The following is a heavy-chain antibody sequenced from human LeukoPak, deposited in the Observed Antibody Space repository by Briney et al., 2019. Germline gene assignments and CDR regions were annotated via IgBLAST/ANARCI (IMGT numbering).Heavy chain of an antibody. Sequence: QSGGSLRLSCAASGFTFSYYAMSWVRQAPGKGLEWVSTISGSGGSTYYADSVEGRFTISRDNSKNTLYLQMNSLRAEDTAVYYCATTNSYGPNTPCDYWGQGTLVTVSS. CDR3: ATTNSYGPNTPCDY. V-gene: IGHV3-23*01. CDR2: ISGSGGST. J-gene: IGHJ4*02. CDR1: GFTFSYYA. D-gene: IGHD5-18*01.